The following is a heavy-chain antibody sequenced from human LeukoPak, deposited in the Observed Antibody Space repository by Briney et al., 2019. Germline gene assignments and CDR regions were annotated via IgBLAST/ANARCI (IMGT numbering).Heavy chain of an antibody. CDR2: INHSGST. Sequence: SETLSLTCAVYGGSFSGYYWSWIRQPPGKGLEWIGEINHSGSTNYNPSLKSRVTISVDTSKNQFSLKLSSVTAADTAVYYCARAPDYYYYYMDVWGKGTTVTVSS. CDR1: GGSFSGYY. V-gene: IGHV4-34*01. CDR3: ARAPDYYYYYMDV. J-gene: IGHJ6*03.